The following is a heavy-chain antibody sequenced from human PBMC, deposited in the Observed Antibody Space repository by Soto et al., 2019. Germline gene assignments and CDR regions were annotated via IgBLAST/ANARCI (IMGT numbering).Heavy chain of an antibody. D-gene: IGHD3-22*01. CDR2: IYYSGST. Sequence: TLSLPCTVSGGSISSGGYCWSSIRQHPGKGLEWIGYIYYSGSTYYNPSLKSRVTISVDTSKNQFSLKLSSVTDADTAVYYCARSRDSSVYYGMDVWGQGTTVTVSS. CDR3: ARSRDSSVYYGMDV. V-gene: IGHV4-31*03. CDR1: GGSISSGGYC. J-gene: IGHJ6*02.